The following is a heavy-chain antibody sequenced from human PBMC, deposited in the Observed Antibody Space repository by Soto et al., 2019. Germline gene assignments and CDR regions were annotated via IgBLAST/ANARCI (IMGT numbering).Heavy chain of an antibody. Sequence: EVHLLESGGGLVQPGGSLRLSCAASGFTFSSYAMSWVRQAPGKGLEWVSVISGSGDSTYYADSVKGRFTISRDNSKNTLYVQMNSLRAGDTAVYYCAKNPTTLEYYCSSGSCYRYFDYWGQGTLVTVSS. J-gene: IGHJ4*02. CDR2: ISGSGDST. CDR1: GFTFSSYA. V-gene: IGHV3-23*01. D-gene: IGHD2-15*01. CDR3: AKNPTTLEYYCSSGSCYRYFDY.